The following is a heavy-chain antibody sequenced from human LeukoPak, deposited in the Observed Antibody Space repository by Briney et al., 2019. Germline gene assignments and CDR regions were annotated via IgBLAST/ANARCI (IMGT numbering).Heavy chain of an antibody. V-gene: IGHV5-51*01. CDR2: IYPGDYST. Sequence: GESLKISCKASGYSFMTYWIGWVRQMPGKGLEWMGIIYPGDYSTRYGPSFQGQVTVSADKSITTAYLEWSSLEASDTAMYYCARWVTADRGKKDAFDVWGQGTMVTVSS. CDR3: ARWVTADRGKKDAFDV. J-gene: IGHJ3*01. CDR1: GYSFMTYW. D-gene: IGHD2-21*02.